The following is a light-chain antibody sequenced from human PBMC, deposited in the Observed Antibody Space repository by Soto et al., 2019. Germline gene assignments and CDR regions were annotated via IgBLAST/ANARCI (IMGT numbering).Light chain of an antibody. CDR1: QSLLHTNAHSY. CDR2: LGS. J-gene: IGKJ4*01. V-gene: IGKV2-28*01. Sequence: DIVLTQSPLSLPVTPGEPASISCRSSQSLLHTNAHSYLDWYLQKPGQSPQLLIYLGSNRASGVPDRFSGSGSGTDFTLKISRGEAEDVGVYFCLQTLQTSPTFGGGTKVEIK. CDR3: LQTLQTSPT.